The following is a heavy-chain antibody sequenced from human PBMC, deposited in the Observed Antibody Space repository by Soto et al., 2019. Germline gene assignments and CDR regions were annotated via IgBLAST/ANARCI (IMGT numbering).Heavy chain of an antibody. J-gene: IGHJ6*02. V-gene: IGHV3-21*01. Sequence: PGGSLRLSCAASGFTFSSYSMNWVRQAPGKGLEWVSSITSSSSSIYYADSVKGRFTISRDNAKNSLYLQMNSLRAEDTAVYYCARRGGTNYYYYYGMDVWGQGTTVTVSS. CDR2: ITSSSSSI. CDR3: ARRGGTNYYYYYGMDV. CDR1: GFTFSSYS. D-gene: IGHD2-8*01.